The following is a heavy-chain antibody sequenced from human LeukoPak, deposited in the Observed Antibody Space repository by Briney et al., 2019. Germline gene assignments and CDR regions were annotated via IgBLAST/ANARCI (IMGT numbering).Heavy chain of an antibody. V-gene: IGHV1-24*01. CDR1: GYTLTELS. CDR2: FDPEDRET. D-gene: IGHD2-15*01. Sequence: GASVKVSCKVSGYTLTELSMHWVRQAPGKGLEWMGGFDPEDRETIYAQKFQGRVTMTEDTSTDTAYMELSSLRSEDTAVYYCATKGSMYCSGGSCFWSWGQGTLVTVSS. CDR3: ATKGSMYCSGGSCFWS. J-gene: IGHJ5*02.